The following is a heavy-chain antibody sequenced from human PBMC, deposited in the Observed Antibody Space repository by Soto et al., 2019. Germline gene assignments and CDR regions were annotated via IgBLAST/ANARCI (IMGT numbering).Heavy chain of an antibody. V-gene: IGHV4-34*01. CDR3: ARANYYGSGSYSKSFDY. Sequence: QVQLQQWGAGLLKPSETLSLTCAVYGGSFSGYYWSWIRQPPGKGLEWIGEINHSGSTNYNPSLKSRVTISVDTSKNQFSLKLSSVTAADTAVYYCARANYYGSGSYSKSFDYWGQGTLVTVSS. CDR2: INHSGST. J-gene: IGHJ4*02. CDR1: GGSFSGYY. D-gene: IGHD3-10*01.